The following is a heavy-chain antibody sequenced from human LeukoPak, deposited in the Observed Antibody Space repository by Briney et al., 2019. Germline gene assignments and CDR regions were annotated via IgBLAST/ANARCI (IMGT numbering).Heavy chain of an antibody. J-gene: IGHJ4*02. V-gene: IGHV1-69*05. CDR1: GGTFSSYA. Sequence: SVKVSCKASGGTFSSYAISWVREAPGQGLEWMGRIIPIFGTANHAQKFQGRVTITTDESTSTAYMELSSLRSEDTAVYYCARDPHHCSGGSCYGYWGQGALVTVSS. D-gene: IGHD2-15*01. CDR3: ARDPHHCSGGSCYGY. CDR2: IIPIFGTA.